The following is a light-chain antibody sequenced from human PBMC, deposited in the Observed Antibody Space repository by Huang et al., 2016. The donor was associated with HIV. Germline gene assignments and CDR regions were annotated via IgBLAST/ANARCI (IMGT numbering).Light chain of an antibody. CDR3: QQANSFPLT. CDR1: QDISSW. J-gene: IGKJ4*01. V-gene: IGKV1D-12*01. CDR2: SES. Sequence: DIQMTQSPSSVSASVGDRVTITCRASQDISSWLAWYQQKSGKAPKLLIYSESRLESGVPSRFSGSGSGTDFTLTISSLRPEDFATYYCQQANSFPLTFGGGTKVEIK.